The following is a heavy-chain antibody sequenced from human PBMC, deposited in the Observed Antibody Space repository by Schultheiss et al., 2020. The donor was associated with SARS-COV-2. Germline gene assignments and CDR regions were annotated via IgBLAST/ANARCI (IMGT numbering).Heavy chain of an antibody. V-gene: IGHV3-11*06. CDR3: ARAGYSGYYYYMDV. Sequence: GGSLRLSCVASDAWMNWVRQAPGKGLEWVSNISPSSGYTRYEDSVRGRFTISRDNAKNSLYLQMNSLRAEDTAVYHCARAGYSGYYYYMDVWGKGTTVTVSS. CDR1: DAW. D-gene: IGHD5-12*01. J-gene: IGHJ6*03. CDR2: ISPSSGYT.